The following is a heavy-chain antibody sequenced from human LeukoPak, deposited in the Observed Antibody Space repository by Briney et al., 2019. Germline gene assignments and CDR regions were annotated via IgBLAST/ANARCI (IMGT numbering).Heavy chain of an antibody. CDR2: IIPLFGTA. CDR1: GGTFSNYA. D-gene: IGHD5-24*01. Sequence: GASVKVSCTASGGTFSNYAISWVRQAPGQGLEWMGGIIPLFGTANYAQKFQGRVTITADESTSTAYMELSSLRSEDTAVYYCARTSGEMTTSTGYFDYWGQGTLVTVSS. J-gene: IGHJ4*02. CDR3: ARTSGEMTTSTGYFDY. V-gene: IGHV1-69*13.